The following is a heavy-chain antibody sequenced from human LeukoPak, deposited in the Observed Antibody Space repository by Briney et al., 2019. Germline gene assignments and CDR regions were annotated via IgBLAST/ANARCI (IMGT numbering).Heavy chain of an antibody. D-gene: IGHD5-12*01. Sequence: SETLSLTWTVSGGSITNYWWTWIRQPPGKGLDWLGHIYYTGTTKYNSSLERRLTFSLDTSKNQFSLSLTSVTAADTAVYYCARQAWLLDSWGQGRLVTVSS. J-gene: IGHJ5*01. CDR1: GGSITNYW. V-gene: IGHV4-59*08. CDR3: ARQAWLLDS. CDR2: IYYTGTT.